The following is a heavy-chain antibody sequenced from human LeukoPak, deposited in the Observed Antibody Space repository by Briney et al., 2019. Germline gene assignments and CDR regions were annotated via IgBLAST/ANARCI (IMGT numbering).Heavy chain of an antibody. D-gene: IGHD6-13*01. V-gene: IGHV4-59*08. CDR2: IYYSGST. CDR1: GGSISSYY. J-gene: IGHJ4*02. CDR3: ARHGGIAAAGLDY. Sequence: SETLSLTCTVSGGSISSYYWSWIRQPPGKGLEWIGYIYYSGSTNYNPSLKSRVTISVDTSKNQFSLKLSSVTAADTAVYYCARHGGIAAAGLDYWGQGTLVTVSS.